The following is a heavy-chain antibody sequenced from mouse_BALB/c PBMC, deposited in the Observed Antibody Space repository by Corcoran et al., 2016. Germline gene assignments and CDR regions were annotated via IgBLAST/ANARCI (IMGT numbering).Heavy chain of an antibody. CDR3: AKTARATYYFDY. D-gene: IGHD3-2*01. J-gene: IGHJ2*01. CDR1: GYSFTSYY. CDR2: IFPGSGNT. V-gene: IGHV1-66*01. Sequence: QVQLQQSGPELVKPGASVKISCKASGYSFTSYYIHWVKQRPGQGLEWIGWIFPGSGNTKYNGKFKGKATLTADTSSSTAYMQLSSLTSEDSAVYFCAKTARATYYFDYWGQGTTLTVSS.